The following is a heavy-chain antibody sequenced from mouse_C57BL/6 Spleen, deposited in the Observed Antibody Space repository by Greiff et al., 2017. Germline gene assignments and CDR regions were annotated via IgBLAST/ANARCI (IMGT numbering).Heavy chain of an antibody. CDR1: GYTFTSYW. V-gene: IGHV1-64*01. Sequence: VQLQQPGAELVKPGASVKLSCKASGYTFTSYWMHWVKQRPGQGLEWIGMIHPNSGSTNYNEKFKSKATLTVDKTSSTAFMQLSSLTSEDSAVYCGERGGGNYCDYWGQGTTLTVSS. CDR3: ERGGGNYCDY. J-gene: IGHJ2*01. CDR2: IHPNSGST.